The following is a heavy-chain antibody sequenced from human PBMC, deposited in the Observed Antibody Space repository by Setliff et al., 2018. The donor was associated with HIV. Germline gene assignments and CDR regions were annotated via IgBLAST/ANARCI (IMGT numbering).Heavy chain of an antibody. V-gene: IGHV4-59*01. CDR3: ARFCRGGSCPDY. Sequence: SETLSLTCSVSGGSLSSYYWSWIRQPPGKGLEWIGYVYYSGTTNYNPSLKSRVSMSVDTSKNQFSLRLSSVTAADTAVYYCARFCRGGSCPDYWGQGTLVTVSS. CDR2: VYYSGTT. CDR1: GGSLSSYY. J-gene: IGHJ4*02. D-gene: IGHD2-15*01.